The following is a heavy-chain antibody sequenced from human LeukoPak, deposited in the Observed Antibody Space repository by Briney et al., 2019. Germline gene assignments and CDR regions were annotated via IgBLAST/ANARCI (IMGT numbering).Heavy chain of an antibody. D-gene: IGHD6-19*01. J-gene: IGHJ4*02. V-gene: IGHV6-1*01. Sequence: SQTLSLTCVVSGDSVSSKNGAWNWIRQSPSIGLEWLGRTYYRSKWYNDYAESMEGRMTISQDTSKNQYSLHLNSVTPDDTAVYYCARDFGTTGWHTFDYWGQGTLVTVSS. CDR2: TYYRSKWYN. CDR3: ARDFGTTGWHTFDY. CDR1: GDSVSSKNGA.